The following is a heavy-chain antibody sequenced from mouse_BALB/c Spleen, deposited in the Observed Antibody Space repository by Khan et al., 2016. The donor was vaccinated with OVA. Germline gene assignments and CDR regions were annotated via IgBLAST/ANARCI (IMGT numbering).Heavy chain of an antibody. CDR1: GFSLSRYS. J-gene: IGHJ1*01. CDR2: MWGGGST. D-gene: IGHD3-3*01. V-gene: IGHV2-6-4*01. CDR3: ARNRDGGSYLYFDV. Sequence: QVQLKESGPGLVAPSQSLSITCTVSGFSLSRYSVHWVRQPPGRGLEWLGMMWGGGSTDYNSALKSRLSISKDNSKRQDFLKMNSLQTDDTAMYYCARNRDGGSYLYFDVWGAGTTVTVSS.